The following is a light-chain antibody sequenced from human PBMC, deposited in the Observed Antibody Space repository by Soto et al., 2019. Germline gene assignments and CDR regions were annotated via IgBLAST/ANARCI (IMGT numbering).Light chain of an antibody. J-gene: IGKJ5*01. CDR2: AAS. Sequence: IQMTQSPSSLSASVGDRVTITCRASQGIRNDLGWYQQKPGKPPQLLIYAASTLQSGVPSRFSGSGSGTDFTLTISGLQPEDLATYYCQSYNTARPTFGQGTRLEIK. CDR3: QSYNTARPT. V-gene: IGKV1-27*01. CDR1: QGIRND.